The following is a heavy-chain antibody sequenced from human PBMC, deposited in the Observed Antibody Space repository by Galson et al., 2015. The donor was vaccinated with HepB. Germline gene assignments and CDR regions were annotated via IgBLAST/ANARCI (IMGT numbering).Heavy chain of an antibody. Sequence: SLRLSCAASGFTFGDYAMSWFRQAPGKGLEWVGFIRSKAYGGTTEYAASVKGRFTISRDDSKSIAYLQMNSLRTEDTAVYYCTRLHPNLYSGSYYFDYWGQGTLVTVSS. V-gene: IGHV3-49*03. CDR1: GFTFGDYA. CDR2: IRSKAYGGTT. D-gene: IGHD1-26*01. CDR3: TRLHPNLYSGSYYFDY. J-gene: IGHJ4*02.